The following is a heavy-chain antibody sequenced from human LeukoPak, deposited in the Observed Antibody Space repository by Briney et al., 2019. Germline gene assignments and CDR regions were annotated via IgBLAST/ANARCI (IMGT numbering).Heavy chain of an antibody. V-gene: IGHV3-20*04. Sequence: PGGSLRLSCVASGSTFDDYGMSWVRQAPGKGLEWVSGINWNGASIGYADSVKGRFTISRDNAKNSLYLQMNSLRAEDTTLYYCVRRAPTYCSGGSCYSGDAFDIWGQGTMVTVSS. CDR2: INWNGASI. D-gene: IGHD2-15*01. J-gene: IGHJ3*02. CDR3: VRRAPTYCSGGSCYSGDAFDI. CDR1: GSTFDDYG.